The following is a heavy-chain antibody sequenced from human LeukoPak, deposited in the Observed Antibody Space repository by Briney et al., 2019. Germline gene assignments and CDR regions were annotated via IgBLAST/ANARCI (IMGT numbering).Heavy chain of an antibody. CDR3: ARESGDYSMDV. CDR2: ISPNSGGT. CDR1: EYTFTDYY. J-gene: IGHJ6*03. Sequence: ASVKVSCKASEYTFTDYYIDWVRQAPGQGLEWMGWISPNSGGTNYAQNFQGRVTMTRDTSISTAYMELSSLRSDDTAVYYCARESGDYSMDVWGEGTTVTISS. D-gene: IGHD4-17*01. V-gene: IGHV1-2*02.